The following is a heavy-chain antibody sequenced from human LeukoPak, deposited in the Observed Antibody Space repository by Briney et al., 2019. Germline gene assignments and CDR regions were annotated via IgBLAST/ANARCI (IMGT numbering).Heavy chain of an antibody. CDR3: ATTTLDYYGSGSYDY. J-gene: IGHJ4*02. V-gene: IGHV3-23*01. D-gene: IGHD3-10*01. CDR2: ISGSGGST. CDR1: GFTFSSYA. Sequence: GGSLRLSCAASGFTFSSYAMSWVRQAPGKGLEWVSAISGSGGSTYYADSVKGRFTISRDNSKNTLYLQMNSLRAEDTAVYYCATTTLDYYGSGSYDYWGQGTLVTVSS.